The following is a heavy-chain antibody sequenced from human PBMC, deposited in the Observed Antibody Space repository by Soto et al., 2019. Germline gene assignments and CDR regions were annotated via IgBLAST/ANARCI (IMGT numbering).Heavy chain of an antibody. Sequence: ASVKVSCKASGYTFTGYYMHWVRQAPGQGLEWMGWINPNSGGTNYAQKFQGRVTMTRDTSISTAYMELSRLRSDDTAVYYCARELRVTIFGVVPEYLDYWGQGTLVTVSS. CDR3: ARELRVTIFGVVPEYLDY. V-gene: IGHV1-2*02. CDR1: GYTFTGYY. D-gene: IGHD3-3*01. J-gene: IGHJ4*02. CDR2: INPNSGGT.